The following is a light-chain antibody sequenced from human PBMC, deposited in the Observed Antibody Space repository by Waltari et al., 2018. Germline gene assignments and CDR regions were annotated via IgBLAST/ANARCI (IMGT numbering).Light chain of an antibody. CDR2: KDT. J-gene: IGLJ3*02. CDR3: LSSDISGTYWV. CDR1: ALPKNY. Sequence: SYEVNQPPSVSVSLGQMARITTSGEALPKNYAFWYQQKPGQFPVLLIHKDTERPSGVPGRFSGSTSGTTVTLTITGVQAEDEADYYCLSSDISGTYWVFGGGTKLTVL. V-gene: IGLV3-16*01.